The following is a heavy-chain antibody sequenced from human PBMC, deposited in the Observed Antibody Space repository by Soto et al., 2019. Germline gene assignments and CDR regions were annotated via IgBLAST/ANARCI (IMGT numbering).Heavy chain of an antibody. Sequence: ASVKVSCKASGYTFTNNDVSWVRQATGQGLEWMGWMNPGSGDTGYAQKFQGRVTMTRDISIATAYMELNSLTSEDTAIYYCARMESFGSLDWFDPWGQGTLVTVSS. J-gene: IGHJ5*02. CDR3: ARMESFGSLDWFDP. D-gene: IGHD5-18*01. CDR2: MNPGSGDT. V-gene: IGHV1-8*01. CDR1: GYTFTNND.